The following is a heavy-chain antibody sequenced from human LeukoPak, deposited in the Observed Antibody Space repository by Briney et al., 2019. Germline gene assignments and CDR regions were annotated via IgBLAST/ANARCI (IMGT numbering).Heavy chain of an antibody. V-gene: IGHV4-31*03. D-gene: IGHD3-10*01. CDR3: ARGGNRFGGFYFDY. J-gene: IGHJ4*02. CDR2: IHHSGRS. CDR1: ADSLSSGGHY. Sequence: PSQTLSLTCTVSADSLSSGGHYWAWIRQFPGKGLESIGFIHHSGRSRHNPSLKDRVAISVDTSRNQFALKLSSVTAADTAMYYCARGGNRFGGFYFDYWGQGIQVIVSS.